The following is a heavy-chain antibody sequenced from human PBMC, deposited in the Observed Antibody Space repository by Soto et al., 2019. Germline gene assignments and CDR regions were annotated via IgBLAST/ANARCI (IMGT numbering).Heavy chain of an antibody. Sequence: ASVKVSCKASGFSFTGYYIHWLRQAPGQGLEWMGWINAHSGGTEYAQKFQGRVTLTRDTSISAAYMTLSSLRSDDTAIYYCAKDLTRQLAYWLDPWGQGTQVTVSS. V-gene: IGHV1-2*02. J-gene: IGHJ5*02. CDR1: GFSFTGYY. CDR3: AKDLTRQLAYWLDP. CDR2: INAHSGGT. D-gene: IGHD6-6*01.